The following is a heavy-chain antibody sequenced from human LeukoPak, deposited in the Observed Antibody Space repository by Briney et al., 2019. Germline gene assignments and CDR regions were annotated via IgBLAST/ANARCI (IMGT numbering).Heavy chain of an antibody. CDR1: GYTFTGYY. CDR2: INPNSGGT. J-gene: IGHJ4*02. CDR3: ARVTKYCSGGSCPLFDY. D-gene: IGHD2-15*01. Sequence: WASVKVSCKASGYTFTGYYMHWVRQAPGQGLEWMGWINPNSGGTNYAQKFQGRVTMTRDTSISTAYMELSRLRSDDTAVYYCARVTKYCSGGSCPLFDYWGQGTLVTVSS. V-gene: IGHV1-2*02.